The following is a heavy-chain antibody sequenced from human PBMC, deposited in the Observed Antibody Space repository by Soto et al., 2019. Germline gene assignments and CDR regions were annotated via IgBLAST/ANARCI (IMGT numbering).Heavy chain of an antibody. CDR2: IYMRGST. Sequence: EVQLVESGGGVVQPGEALRRSCAASGFTVSSKYMSWVRQAPGKGLEWVSIIYMRGSTFYADSVKGRFTISRDTSKNTLYLQMDHLTVQDTAMYYCARDSLPGTRTWADHWGQGTLVTVSS. V-gene: IGHV3-66*01. D-gene: IGHD1-26*01. J-gene: IGHJ4*02. CDR3: ARDSLPGTRTWADH. CDR1: GFTVSSKY.